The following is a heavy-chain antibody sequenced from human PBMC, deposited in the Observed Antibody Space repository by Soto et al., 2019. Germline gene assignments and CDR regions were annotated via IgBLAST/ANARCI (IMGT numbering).Heavy chain of an antibody. CDR3: ARKGGGATPLHFDS. CDR1: GFSLSNARMG. D-gene: IGHD2-21*01. Sequence: QVTLKESGPVLVKPTEPLTLTCTVSGFSLSNARMGVSWIRQPPGKALEWLAHIFSNDEKSYRTSLKSRLTISKDTSKSQVVLTMTNMYPVDTATYYCARKGGGATPLHFDSWGQGTLVTVSS. CDR2: IFSNDEK. J-gene: IGHJ4*02. V-gene: IGHV2-26*01.